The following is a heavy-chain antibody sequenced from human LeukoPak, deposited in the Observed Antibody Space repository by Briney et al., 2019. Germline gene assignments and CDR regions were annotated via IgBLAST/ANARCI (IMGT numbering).Heavy chain of an antibody. Sequence: SGPTLLNPTPTLTLTCTFSGFSLSTSGMFVNWIRQPPGKALEWLSLINWDDDKYYSTSLKTRLTISKDTSKNQVVLTMTNMDPVDTATYYCARVSGRMSGYDSGFDDWGQGTLVTVSS. J-gene: IGHJ4*02. D-gene: IGHD5-12*01. V-gene: IGHV2-70*01. CDR3: ARVSGRMSGYDSGFDD. CDR1: GFSLSTSGMF. CDR2: INWDDDK.